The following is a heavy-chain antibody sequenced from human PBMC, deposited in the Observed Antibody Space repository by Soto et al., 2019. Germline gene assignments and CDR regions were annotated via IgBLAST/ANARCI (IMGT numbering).Heavy chain of an antibody. Sequence: SETLSLTCTVSGDSVSNGDYYWSWIRQPPGKGLEWIGYISYNGDTNYNPSLKSRLTILADTSKNHFSLNLTSVTAADTAVYYCARDVSSSQGMDVWGQGTTVTVSS. CDR3: ARDVSSSQGMDV. CDR2: ISYNGDT. V-gene: IGHV4-61*03. CDR1: GDSVSNGDYY. J-gene: IGHJ6*02. D-gene: IGHD2-2*01.